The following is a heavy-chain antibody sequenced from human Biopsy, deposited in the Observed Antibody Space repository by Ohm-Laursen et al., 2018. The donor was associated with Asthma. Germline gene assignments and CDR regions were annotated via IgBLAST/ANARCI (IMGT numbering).Heavy chain of an antibody. CDR3: AKSADYYDSTDYLDF. V-gene: IGHV3-9*01. Sequence: SLRLSCAATGFTLSSCAMHWVRQAPGKGLEWVSSISWNSGNIDYAVSVEGRFTISRDNAKNSLYLQMQSLRPEDTAFYYCAKSADYYDSTDYLDFWGRGTLVTVSS. CDR2: ISWNSGNI. J-gene: IGHJ4*01. D-gene: IGHD3-22*01. CDR1: GFTLSSCA.